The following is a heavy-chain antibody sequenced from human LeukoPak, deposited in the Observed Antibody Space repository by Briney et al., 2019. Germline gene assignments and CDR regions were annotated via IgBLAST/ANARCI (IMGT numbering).Heavy chain of an antibody. D-gene: IGHD6-13*01. CDR2: ISGNGGTT. J-gene: IGHJ4*02. CDR3: AKPPPDSSSWLFDY. Sequence: GGSLRLSCAVSGLTFSTYAMSWVRQAPGKGLEWVSTISGNGGTTYYADSVKGRFTISRDNSKNTLYLQMNSLRVEDTAVYYCAKPPPDSSSWLFDYWGQGTLVTVSS. CDR1: GLTFSTYA. V-gene: IGHV3-23*01.